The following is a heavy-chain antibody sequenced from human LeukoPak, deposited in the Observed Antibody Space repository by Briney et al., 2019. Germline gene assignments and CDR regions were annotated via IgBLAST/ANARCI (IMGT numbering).Heavy chain of an antibody. Sequence: SETLSLTCTVSGGSMNNYYWNWIRQSAGKGLEWIGYIYTRGTTNYNPSLKSRLTMSVDTSGNQFSLKLSSVTAADTAVYYCARADRGYCSGASCYGFDPWGQGTLVTVSS. CDR3: ARADRGYCSGASCYGFDP. D-gene: IGHD2-15*01. J-gene: IGHJ5*02. CDR2: IYTRGTT. V-gene: IGHV4-4*07. CDR1: GGSMNNYY.